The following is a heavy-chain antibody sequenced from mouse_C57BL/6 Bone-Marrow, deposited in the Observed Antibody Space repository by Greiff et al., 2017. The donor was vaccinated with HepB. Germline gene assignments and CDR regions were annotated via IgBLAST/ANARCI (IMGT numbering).Heavy chain of an antibody. CDR1: GYTFTSYW. CDR2: IYPGNSDT. V-gene: IGHV1-5*01. Sequence: VQLQQSGTVLVRPGASVKMSCKTSGYTFTSYWMHWVKQRPGQGLEWIGAIYPGNSDTSYNQKFKGKAKLTADTSASTAYMELSSLTNEDSAVYYCARRWFAYWGQGTLVTVSA. CDR3: ARRWFAY. J-gene: IGHJ3*01.